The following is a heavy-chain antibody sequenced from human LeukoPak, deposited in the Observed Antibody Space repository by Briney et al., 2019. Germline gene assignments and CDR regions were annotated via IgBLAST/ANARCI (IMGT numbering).Heavy chain of an antibody. Sequence: GGALRLSCAASGFTFSDYYMSWIRQAPGKGLEWVSYISSSSSYTNYADSVKGRFTISRDNAKNSLYLQMNSLRAEDTAVYYCARGVAGNYYHGMDVWGRGVLVTVSS. CDR3: ARGVAGNYYHGMDV. D-gene: IGHD6-19*01. J-gene: IGHJ6*02. CDR1: GFTFSDYY. V-gene: IGHV3-11*05. CDR2: ISSSSSYT.